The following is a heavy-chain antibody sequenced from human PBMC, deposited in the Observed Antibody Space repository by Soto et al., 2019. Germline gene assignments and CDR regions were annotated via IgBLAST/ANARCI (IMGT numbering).Heavy chain of an antibody. CDR3: ARSTTGSYYYYGMDV. Sequence: VSGPTLVNPTQTLTLTCPFSGFSLSTSGMCVSWIRQPPGKALEWLALIDWDDDKYYSTSLKTRLTISKDTSKNQVVLTMTNMDPVDTATYYCARSTTGSYYYYGMDVWGQGTTVTVSS. CDR2: IDWDDDK. CDR1: GFSLSTSGMC. V-gene: IGHV2-70*01. D-gene: IGHD1-1*01. J-gene: IGHJ6*02.